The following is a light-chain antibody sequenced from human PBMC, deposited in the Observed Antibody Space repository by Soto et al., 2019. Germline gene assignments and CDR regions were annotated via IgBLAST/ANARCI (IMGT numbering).Light chain of an antibody. CDR2: GAS. Sequence: EIVMTQSPATLSVSPGERATLSCRASQRVSSNLAWYQQKPGQAPRLLIYGASTRATGIPARFSGSGSGTEFTLPISSLQSVDFAVYYCQQYNNWPPYTFGQGTKLEIK. CDR1: QRVSSN. J-gene: IGKJ2*01. CDR3: QQYNNWPPYT. V-gene: IGKV3-15*01.